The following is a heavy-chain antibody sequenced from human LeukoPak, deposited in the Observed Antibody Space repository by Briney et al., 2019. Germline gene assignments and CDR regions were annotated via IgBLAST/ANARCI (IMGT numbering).Heavy chain of an antibody. D-gene: IGHD1-1*01. CDR1: GGSISSSSYY. J-gene: IGHJ5*02. CDR2: IYYSGST. CDR3: ARKPPLQILRTRFDP. Sequence: SETLSLTCTVSGGSISSSSYYWGWIRQPPGKGLEWIGSIYYSGSTYYNPSLKSRVTISVDTSKNQFSLKLSSVTAADTAVYYCARKPPLQILRTRFDPWGQGTLVTVSS. V-gene: IGHV4-39*07.